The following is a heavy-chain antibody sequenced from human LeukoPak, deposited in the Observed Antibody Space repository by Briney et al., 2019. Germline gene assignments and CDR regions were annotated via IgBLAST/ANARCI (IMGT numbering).Heavy chain of an antibody. D-gene: IGHD6-19*01. CDR3: ARDPRIAVDLEDVFDY. J-gene: IGHJ4*02. V-gene: IGHV1-18*01. CDR2: ISAYNGNT. Sequence: VASVNVSCKASGYTFTSYGISWVRQAPGQGLEWMGWISAYNGNTNYAQKLQGRVTMTTDTSTSTAYMELRNLRSDDTAVYYFARDPRIAVDLEDVFDYWGQGTLVTVSS. CDR1: GYTFTSYG.